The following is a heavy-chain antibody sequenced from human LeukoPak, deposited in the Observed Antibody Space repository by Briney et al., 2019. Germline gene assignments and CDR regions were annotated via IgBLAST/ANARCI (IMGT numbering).Heavy chain of an antibody. CDR2: ISGSGGST. J-gene: IGHJ6*02. D-gene: IGHD6-6*01. CDR1: GFTFSSYA. CDR3: AKGTSIAEEWLYYYYGMDV. Sequence: GGSLRLSCAASGFTFSSYAMSWVRQAPGKGLEWVSAISGSGGSTYYADSVKGRFTISRDNAKNSLYLQMNSLRAEDTALYYCAKGTSIAEEWLYYYYGMDVWGQGTTVTVSS. V-gene: IGHV3-23*01.